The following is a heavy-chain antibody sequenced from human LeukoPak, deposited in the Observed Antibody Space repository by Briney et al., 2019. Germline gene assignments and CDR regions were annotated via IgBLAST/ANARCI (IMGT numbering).Heavy chain of an antibody. J-gene: IGHJ4*02. CDR3: ARRKWLSLDY. CDR2: IYYSGST. V-gene: IGHV4-59*08. D-gene: IGHD3-22*01. CDR1: GGSISSYY. Sequence: SETLSLTCTVAGGSISSYYWSWIRQPPGKGLEWIGYIYYSGSTNYNPSLKSRVTISVDTSKNQFSLKLSSVTAADTAVYYCARRKWLSLDYWGQGTLVTVSS.